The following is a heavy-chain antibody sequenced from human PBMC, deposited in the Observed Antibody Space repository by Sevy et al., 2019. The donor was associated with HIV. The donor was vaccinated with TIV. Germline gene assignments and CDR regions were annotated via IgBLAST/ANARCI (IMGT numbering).Heavy chain of an antibody. D-gene: IGHD3-3*01. J-gene: IGHJ5*02. Sequence: GGSLRLSCAASGFTFSSYSMNWVRLAPGKGLEWVSSISSSSSYIYYADSVKGRFTISRDNAKNSLYLQMNSLRAEDTAVYYCARDEAYYDFWSGYSAWGQGTLVTVSS. CDR3: ARDEAYYDFWSGYSA. V-gene: IGHV3-21*01. CDR2: ISSSSSYI. CDR1: GFTFSSYS.